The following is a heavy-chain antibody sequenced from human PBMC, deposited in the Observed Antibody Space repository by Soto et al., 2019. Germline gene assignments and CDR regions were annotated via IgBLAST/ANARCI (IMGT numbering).Heavy chain of an antibody. CDR2: IHYSGST. CDR1: GASISSYY. J-gene: IGHJ4*02. D-gene: IGHD4-4*01. Sequence: SETLSLTCTVSGASISSYYWTWIRQPPGKGLEWIGYIHYSGSTNYNPSLKSRVTISLDTSKNQFSLNLRSVTAADTAVYYCARHSNRNYGLYYFDFWGLGALVTVSS. CDR3: ARHSNRNYGLYYFDF. V-gene: IGHV4-59*01.